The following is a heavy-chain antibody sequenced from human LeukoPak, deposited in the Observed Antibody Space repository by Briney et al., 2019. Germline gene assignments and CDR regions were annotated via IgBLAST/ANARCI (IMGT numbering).Heavy chain of an antibody. CDR1: GGSFSGFY. CDR2: IFPGGRI. V-gene: IGHV4-34*01. D-gene: IGHD5-12*01. Sequence: PSETLSLTCAVHGGSFSGFYWTWMRQPPGKGPEWIGEIFPGGRINYNPSLQSRVTLSRDTSKNQFSLKVSSVTAADTAVYYCARGLGEGYPDHWGQGTVVTVSP. J-gene: IGHJ4*02. CDR3: ARGLGEGYPDH.